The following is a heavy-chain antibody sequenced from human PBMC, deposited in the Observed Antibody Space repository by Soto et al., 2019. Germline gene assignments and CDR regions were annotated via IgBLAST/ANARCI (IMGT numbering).Heavy chain of an antibody. CDR2: INHSGST. V-gene: IGHV4-34*01. J-gene: IGHJ6*03. CDR3: ARPGYYYMDV. CDR1: GGSFSGYY. Sequence: SETLSLTCAVYGGSFSGYYWSWIRQPPGKGLEWIGEINHSGSTNYNPSLKSRVTISVDTSKNQFSLKLSSVTAADTAVYYCARPGYYYMDVWGKGTTVTVSS.